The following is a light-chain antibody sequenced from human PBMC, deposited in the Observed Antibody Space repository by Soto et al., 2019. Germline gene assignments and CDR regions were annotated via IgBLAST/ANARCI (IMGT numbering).Light chain of an antibody. CDR2: EVS. Sequence: QSALTQPASVSGSPGQSITISCTGTSSDVGRYNFVSWYQQHPGKAPKVLINEVSKRPSGVSNRFSGSKSGNTGSLTISGLQAEDEADYYCCSDAGSGIYVFGTGTKLTVL. CDR1: SSDVGRYNF. CDR3: CSDAGSGIYV. V-gene: IGLV2-23*02. J-gene: IGLJ1*01.